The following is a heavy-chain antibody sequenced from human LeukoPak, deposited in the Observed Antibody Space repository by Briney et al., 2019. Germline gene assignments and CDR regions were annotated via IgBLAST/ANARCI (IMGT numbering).Heavy chain of an antibody. CDR3: AKDLRITIIVVVKAPTEFDY. Sequence: TGGSLRLSCAASGFTFNNYGMNWVRQAPGKGLEWVSSISGGGGSTYYADSVKGRFTISRDNSKNTLYLQMNSLRAEDTAVYYCAKDLRITIIVVVKAPTEFDYWGQGTLVTVSS. D-gene: IGHD3-22*01. CDR1: GFTFNNYG. V-gene: IGHV3-23*01. J-gene: IGHJ4*02. CDR2: ISGGGGST.